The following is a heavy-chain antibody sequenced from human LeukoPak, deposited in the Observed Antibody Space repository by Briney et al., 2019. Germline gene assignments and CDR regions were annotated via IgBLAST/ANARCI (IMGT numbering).Heavy chain of an antibody. CDR1: GFTFSSYA. D-gene: IGHD6-13*01. Sequence: GGSLRLSCAASGFTFSSYAMSWVRQAPGKGLEWVSAISGSGGSTYYADSVKGRFTISRDNSKNTLYLQMNSLRAEDTAVYYCAKPEVGAAAGMKLFDYWGQGTLSPSPQ. J-gene: IGHJ4*02. CDR2: ISGSGGST. CDR3: AKPEVGAAAGMKLFDY. V-gene: IGHV3-23*01.